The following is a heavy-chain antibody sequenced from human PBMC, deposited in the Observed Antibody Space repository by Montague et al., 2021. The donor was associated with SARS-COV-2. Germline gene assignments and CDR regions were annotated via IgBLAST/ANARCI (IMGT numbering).Heavy chain of an antibody. D-gene: IGHD5-18*01. V-gene: IGHV2-70*11. Sequence: PALVKPTQTLTLTCTFPGFSLSTSGMCGSWIRQPPGKALEWLARIDWDDDKNYSTPLKTRLTISNDTSKNQVVLTMTNMDPVDTATYYCALETDMVTFQTWGQGTLVTVSS. CDR3: ALETDMVTFQT. J-gene: IGHJ5*02. CDR1: GFSLSTSGMC. CDR2: IDWDDDK.